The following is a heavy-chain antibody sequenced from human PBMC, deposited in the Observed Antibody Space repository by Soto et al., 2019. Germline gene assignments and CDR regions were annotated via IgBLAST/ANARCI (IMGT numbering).Heavy chain of an antibody. V-gene: IGHV1-69*13. CDR3: ARDGAAVGIHYDY. CDR1: GGTFSSYA. J-gene: IGHJ4*02. Sequence: SVKVSCKASGGTFSSYAISWVRQAPGQGLEWMGGIIPIFGTANYAQKFQGRVTITADESTSTAYMELSSLRSEDTAVYFCARDGAAVGIHYDYWGQGTLVTVSS. D-gene: IGHD6-13*01. CDR2: IIPIFGTA.